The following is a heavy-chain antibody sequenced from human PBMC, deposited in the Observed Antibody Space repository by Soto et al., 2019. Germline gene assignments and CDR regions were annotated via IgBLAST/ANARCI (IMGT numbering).Heavy chain of an antibody. CDR3: ARRGSGSYYAY. Sequence: EVQLLESGGALVQPGGSLRLSCAASGFTFSSYAMRWVRQAPGKGLEWVSAISGSGDSTYYADSVKGRFTTSRDNSKNTLYLQMNSLRAEDTAVYYCARRGSGSYYAYWGQGTLVTVSS. J-gene: IGHJ4*02. CDR2: ISGSGDST. D-gene: IGHD1-26*01. V-gene: IGHV3-23*01. CDR1: GFTFSSYA.